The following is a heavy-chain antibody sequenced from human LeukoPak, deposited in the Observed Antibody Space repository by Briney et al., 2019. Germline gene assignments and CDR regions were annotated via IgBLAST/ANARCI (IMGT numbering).Heavy chain of an antibody. J-gene: IGHJ2*01. CDR2: IHYSGST. CDR3: ARATRITIFGVAYNHWYFDL. Sequence: PSETLSLTCSVSGGSISSYHWSWIRHPPGKGLEYIGYIHYSGSTNCNPSLKSRVTISVDTSKNQFSLKLSSVTAADTAVYYCARATRITIFGVAYNHWYFDLWGRGTLVTVSS. D-gene: IGHD3-3*01. CDR1: GGSISSYH. V-gene: IGHV4-59*01.